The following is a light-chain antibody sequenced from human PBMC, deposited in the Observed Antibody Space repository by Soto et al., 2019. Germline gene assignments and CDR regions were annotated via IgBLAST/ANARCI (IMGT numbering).Light chain of an antibody. Sequence: DIQMSQSPSFVSAAVGDRVTLTFRASQDIGNLLVWYQQKPGKAPTLLIYTTSKLQRGVPSRFSGSGSGTHFTLTISSLQPEDFATYYCQQASSFPRTFGQGTKVDI. CDR2: TTS. V-gene: IGKV1-12*01. CDR1: QDIGNL. J-gene: IGKJ1*01. CDR3: QQASSFPRT.